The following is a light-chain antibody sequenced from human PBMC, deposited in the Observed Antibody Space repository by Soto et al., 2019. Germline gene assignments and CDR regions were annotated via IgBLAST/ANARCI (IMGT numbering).Light chain of an antibody. V-gene: IGLV1-44*01. CDR1: SSNIGSNT. Sequence: QSVLTQPPSASGTPGQRVTISCPGSSSNIGSNTVNWYQQLPGTAPKLLIYSNNQRPSGVPDRFSGSKSGTSASLAISGLQSEDEADYYCAAWDDSLNGSVVFGGGTKLTVL. CDR2: SNN. J-gene: IGLJ2*01. CDR3: AAWDDSLNGSVV.